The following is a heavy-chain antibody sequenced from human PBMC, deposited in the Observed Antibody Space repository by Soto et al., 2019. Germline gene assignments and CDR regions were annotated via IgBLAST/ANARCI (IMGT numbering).Heavy chain of an antibody. V-gene: IGHV4-31*03. J-gene: IGHJ5*02. CDR3: ARDRVKFDP. Sequence: SDTLSLTCKVSRGSISSGRYYWIWIRQHPGKGLEWIGYIYYSGSTYYNPSLKSRVTISVDTSKNQFSLKLSSVTAADTAVYYCARDRVKFDPWGQGTLVTVSS. CDR1: RGSISSGRYY. D-gene: IGHD3-10*01. CDR2: IYYSGST.